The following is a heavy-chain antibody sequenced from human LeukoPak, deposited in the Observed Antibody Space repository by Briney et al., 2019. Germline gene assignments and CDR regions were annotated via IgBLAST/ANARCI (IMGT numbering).Heavy chain of an antibody. J-gene: IGHJ4*02. V-gene: IGHV3-30*18. D-gene: IGHD6-13*01. Sequence: PGGSLRLSCAASGFTFSSYGMHWVRQAPGKGLEWVAVISYDGSNKYYADSVKGRFTISRDNSKNTLYLQMNSLRAEDTAVYYCAKDQTSYSSSPPDYWGQGTLVTVSS. CDR1: GFTFSSYG. CDR3: AKDQTSYSSSPPDY. CDR2: ISYDGSNK.